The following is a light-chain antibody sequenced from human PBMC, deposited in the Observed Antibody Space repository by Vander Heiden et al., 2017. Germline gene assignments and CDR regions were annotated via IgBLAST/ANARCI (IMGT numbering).Light chain of an antibody. Sequence: DLVMTQSPVSLPVTPGEPASISCRSSQSLLHSNGYNYLDWYLQKPGQSPQLLIYLASTRASGVPDRFSGSGSGTDFTLNISRVEAEDVGVYYCKQAIQIPLTFGQGTKVEIK. CDR3: KQAIQIPLT. CDR2: LAS. J-gene: IGKJ1*01. V-gene: IGKV2-28*01. CDR1: QSLLHSNGYNY.